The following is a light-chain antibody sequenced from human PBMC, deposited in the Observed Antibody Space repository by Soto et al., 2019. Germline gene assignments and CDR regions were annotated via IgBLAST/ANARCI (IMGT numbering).Light chain of an antibody. Sequence: QSALTQPASVSGSPRQSITISCTGTNSDVGSYNLVSWFQQHPGKAPKLVIYEVTKRPSGVSDRFSGSKSGNTASLTISGLQAEDEADYYCFSYAGDSVSVFGTGTKVTVL. CDR2: EVT. CDR3: FSYAGDSVSV. V-gene: IGLV2-23*02. CDR1: NSDVGSYNL. J-gene: IGLJ1*01.